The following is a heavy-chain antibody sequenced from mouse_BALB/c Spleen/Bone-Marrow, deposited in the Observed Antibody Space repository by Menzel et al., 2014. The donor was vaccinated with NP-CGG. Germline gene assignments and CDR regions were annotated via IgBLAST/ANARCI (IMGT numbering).Heavy chain of an antibody. CDR3: ARSYNSFDF. V-gene: IGHV1-39*01. J-gene: IGHJ2*01. Sequence: EVKQQQSGPELEKPGASVKISCKASGYSFTGYNMNWVKQYNGQSLEWIGNVDLHYGATTYNQKFKGKATLTVDKSSSTAYMQLERLTSEDSAVYYCARSYNSFDFWGQGTTLTGSS. CDR1: GYSFTGYN. CDR2: VDLHYGAT.